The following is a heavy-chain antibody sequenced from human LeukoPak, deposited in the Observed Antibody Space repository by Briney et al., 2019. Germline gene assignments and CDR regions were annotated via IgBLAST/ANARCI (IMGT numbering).Heavy chain of an antibody. CDR1: GGTFSSYA. CDR2: IIPIFGTA. J-gene: IGHJ6*02. CDR3: ASSSYYYDSSGYYFSGMDV. D-gene: IGHD3-22*01. V-gene: IGHV1-69*13. Sequence: GASVKVPCKASGGTFSSYAISWVRQAPGQGLEWMGGIIPIFGTANYAQKFQGRVTITADESTSTAYMELSSLRSEDTAVYYCASSSYYYDSSGYYFSGMDVWGQGTTVTVSS.